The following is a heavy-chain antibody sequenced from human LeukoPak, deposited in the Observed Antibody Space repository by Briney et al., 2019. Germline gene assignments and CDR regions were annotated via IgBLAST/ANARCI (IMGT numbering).Heavy chain of an antibody. Sequence: GESLKISRKGSGYSFTSYWIGWVRQMHGKGLEWMGIIYPGDSDTRYSPSFQGQVTISADKSISTAYLQWSSLKASDTAMYYCARPEDSSGLGYWGQGTLVTVSS. J-gene: IGHJ4*02. V-gene: IGHV5-51*01. D-gene: IGHD6-19*01. CDR1: GYSFTSYW. CDR2: IYPGDSDT. CDR3: ARPEDSSGLGY.